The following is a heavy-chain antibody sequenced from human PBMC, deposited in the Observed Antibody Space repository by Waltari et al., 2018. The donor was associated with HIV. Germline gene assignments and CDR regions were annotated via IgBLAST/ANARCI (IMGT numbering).Heavy chain of an antibody. V-gene: IGHV1-24*01. Sequence: QVQLIQSGAEVKKPGASVKVYCTVFGYTLTALSMPWLRQAPGKGLEWMGGFDPEDDETIYAQKFQGRVTMTEDTSTDSAYMELSSLTSEDTAVYYCATGGGTTSIQLYDLDVWGQGTTVTVSS. CDR2: FDPEDDET. D-gene: IGHD1-26*01. CDR1: GYTLTALS. J-gene: IGHJ6*02. CDR3: ATGGGTTSIQLYDLDV.